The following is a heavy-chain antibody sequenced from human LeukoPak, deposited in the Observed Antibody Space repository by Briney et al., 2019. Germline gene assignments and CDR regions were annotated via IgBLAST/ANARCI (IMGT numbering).Heavy chain of an antibody. J-gene: IGHJ4*02. Sequence: PGGSLRLSCAASGFTFSDYYMSWIRQAPGKGLEWVANIKPDGTTKFYVDSVKGRFTISRDNALNSLYLQMNSLRAEDTAIYYCARSIPYGTTWYGRSDYWGQGTLVTVSS. D-gene: IGHD6-13*01. CDR2: IKPDGTTK. CDR3: ARSIPYGTTWYGRSDY. V-gene: IGHV3-7*03. CDR1: GFTFSDYY.